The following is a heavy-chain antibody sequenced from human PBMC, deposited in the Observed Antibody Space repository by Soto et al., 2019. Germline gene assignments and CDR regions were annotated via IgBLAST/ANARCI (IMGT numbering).Heavy chain of an antibody. J-gene: IGHJ4*02. CDR3: TRDYCSSETQFDY. Sequence: EVQLVESGGGLVQPGGSLRLSCAASGFTVTSNYMTWVRQAPGKGLEWVSVIYSGGTTYYADSVKGRFTISRDNSKNTMYLQMNSLRVEDTAVYYCTRDYCSSETQFDYWGQGTLVTVSS. CDR1: GFTVTSNY. V-gene: IGHV3-66*01. CDR2: IYSGGTT. D-gene: IGHD6-13*01.